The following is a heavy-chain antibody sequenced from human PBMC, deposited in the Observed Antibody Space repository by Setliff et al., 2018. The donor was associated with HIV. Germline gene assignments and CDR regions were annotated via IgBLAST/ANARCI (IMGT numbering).Heavy chain of an antibody. Sequence: TSETLSLTCAVYGGSFSGFYWNWIRQPPGKGLEWIGEINHSGSTNYNPSLKSRVTISVDTSKNQFSLRLSSVIAADTAVYYCARGPPGSSIGWYVGYWGQGTLVTSPQ. CDR1: GGSFSGFY. V-gene: IGHV4-34*01. J-gene: IGHJ4*02. D-gene: IGHD6-19*01. CDR3: ARGPPGSSIGWYVGY. CDR2: INHSGST.